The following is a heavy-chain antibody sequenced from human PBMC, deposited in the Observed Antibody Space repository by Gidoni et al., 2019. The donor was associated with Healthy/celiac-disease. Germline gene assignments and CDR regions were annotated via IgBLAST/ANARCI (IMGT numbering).Heavy chain of an antibody. CDR2: IIPISGTA. CDR1: GGTFRSYA. CDR3: SRDQAAILTGYYLPSHFDY. V-gene: IGHV1-69*01. Sequence: VQLVQSGAEVKRPGSSVKVSWKGSGGTFRSYASRWLRQAPGEGLEWMGRIIPISGTANYAQPVQRRVTITAYESTSTAYMALSSLRSEDTAVYYCSRDQAAILTGYYLPSHFDYWGQGTLVTVSS. D-gene: IGHD3-9*01. J-gene: IGHJ4*02.